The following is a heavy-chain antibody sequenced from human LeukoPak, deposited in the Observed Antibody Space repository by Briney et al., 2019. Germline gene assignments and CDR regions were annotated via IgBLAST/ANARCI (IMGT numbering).Heavy chain of an antibody. V-gene: IGHV3-74*01. CDR2: INTDGSST. Sequence: PGGSLRLSCTASGLTFSSYWMHWVRRAPGKGLVWVSRINTDGSSTAYADSVKGRFTISRDNAKSTLYLQMNSLRVEDTAVYYCISSSPSFDYWGQGTLVTVSS. J-gene: IGHJ4*02. CDR3: ISSSPSFDY. CDR1: GLTFSSYW.